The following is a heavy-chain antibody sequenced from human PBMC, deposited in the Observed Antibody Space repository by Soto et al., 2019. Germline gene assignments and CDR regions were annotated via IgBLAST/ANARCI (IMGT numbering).Heavy chain of an antibody. CDR1: GYTFASYG. J-gene: IGHJ4*02. CDR3: AITVRSIVDVVAGRLLAF. D-gene: IGHD2-15*01. CDR2: ISGYNGHT. V-gene: IGHV1-18*01. Sequence: QVQLVQSGTEVTKPGASVKVACKTSGYTFASYGISWVRQAPGQGLEWMGWISGYNGHTSYAQNVHDRVTMTTDTSTSTASMHVRSLRSDDTAIYFCAITVRSIVDVVAGRLLAFWGQGTLVTVSS.